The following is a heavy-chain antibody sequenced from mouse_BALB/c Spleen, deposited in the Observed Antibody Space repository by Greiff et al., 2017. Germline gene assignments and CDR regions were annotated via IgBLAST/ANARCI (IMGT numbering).Heavy chain of an antibody. V-gene: IGHV1-14*01. D-gene: IGHD1-2*01. Sequence: VQLKESGPELVKPGASVKMSCKASGYTFTSYVMHWVKQKPGQGLEWIGYINPYNDGTKYNEKFKGKATLTSDNSSSTAYMELSSLTSEDSAVYYCARGRTTAYFDYWGQGTTLTVSS. CDR1: GYTFTSYV. J-gene: IGHJ2*01. CDR3: ARGRTTAYFDY. CDR2: INPYNDGT.